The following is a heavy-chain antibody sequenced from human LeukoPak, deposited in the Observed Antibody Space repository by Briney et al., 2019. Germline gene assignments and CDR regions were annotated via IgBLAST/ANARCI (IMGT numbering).Heavy chain of an antibody. V-gene: IGHV3-11*01. CDR1: GFIFSDYY. D-gene: IGHD3-22*01. Sequence: GGSLSLSCAASGFIFSDYYMSWIRQGPGEGLEWVSYISSGGSPIAYADSVQGRFTIYRDNAKNSLYLLMNNLRVEDTAVYYCPRGHYDPSFYSYWGQGTLVAVSS. CDR2: ISSGGSPI. J-gene: IGHJ4*02. CDR3: PRGHYDPSFYSY.